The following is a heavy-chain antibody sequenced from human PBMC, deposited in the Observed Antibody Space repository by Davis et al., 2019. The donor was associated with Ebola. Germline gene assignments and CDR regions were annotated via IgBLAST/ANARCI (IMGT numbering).Heavy chain of an antibody. D-gene: IGHD1-26*01. CDR3: ARVGVGAKIDY. CDR2: VSPDGSDI. CDR1: GFTFSNYW. V-gene: IGHV3-74*01. Sequence: HTGGSLRLSCAASGFTFSNYWMHWIRQAPGEGLVWVSYVSPDGSDIRYADSVKGRFTISRDNAKNTLYLQMNSLRGADTAVYYCARVGVGAKIDYWGQGTLVTVSS. J-gene: IGHJ4*02.